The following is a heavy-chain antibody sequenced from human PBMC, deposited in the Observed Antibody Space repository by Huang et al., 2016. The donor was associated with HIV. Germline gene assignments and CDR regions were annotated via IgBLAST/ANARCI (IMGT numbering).Heavy chain of an antibody. CDR2: INHSGDT. D-gene: IGHD3-16*01. Sequence: QVQLQQWGAGLLKPSETLSLTCAVYGGSFSGLYWTWFRQPPGKGLEWIGEINHSGDTNYKPDLKNRLTMSVDTSKKQFALRLGSVTAADTAMYYCVRGRGTADGFLGYDHWGQGNLVTVSS. CDR1: GGSFSGLY. J-gene: IGHJ4*02. CDR3: VRGRGTADGFLGYDH. V-gene: IGHV4-34*01.